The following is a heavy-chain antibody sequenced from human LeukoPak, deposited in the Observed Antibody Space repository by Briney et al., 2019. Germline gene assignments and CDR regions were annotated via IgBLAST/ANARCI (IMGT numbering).Heavy chain of an antibody. CDR2: ISAYNGNT. V-gene: IGHV1-18*01. CDR3: ARGRSRDYDILTGYYGPYYYYGMDV. CDR1: GYTFTSYG. J-gene: IGHJ6*02. D-gene: IGHD3-9*01. Sequence: ASVKVSCKASGYTFTSYGISWVRQAPRQGLEWMGWISAYNGNTNYAQKLQGRVTMTTDTSTSTAYMELRSLRSDDTAVYYCARGRSRDYDILTGYYGPYYYYGMDVWGQGTTVTVSS.